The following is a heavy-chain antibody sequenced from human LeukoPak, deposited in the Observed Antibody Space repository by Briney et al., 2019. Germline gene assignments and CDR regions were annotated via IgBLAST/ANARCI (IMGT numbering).Heavy chain of an antibody. V-gene: IGHV4-61*08. CDR2: IYYSGST. CDR3: ASSTLDIVVVPAAKHCYYYGMDV. J-gene: IGHJ6*02. Sequence: SQTLSLTCTVSGGSISSGGYYWSWIRQPPGKGLEWIGYIYYSGSTNYNPSLKSRVTISVDTSKNQFSLKLSSVTAADTAVYYCASSTLDIVVVPAAKHCYYYGMDVWGQGTTVTVSS. CDR1: GGSISSGGYY. D-gene: IGHD2-2*03.